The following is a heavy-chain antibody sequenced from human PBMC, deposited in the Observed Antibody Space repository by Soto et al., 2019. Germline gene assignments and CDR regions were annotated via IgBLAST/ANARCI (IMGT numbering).Heavy chain of an antibody. Sequence: GGSRRLSCAGSGFTFRNAWMNWVRQVPGKGQEWVGRIKSKTDGGTTDYAAPVKGRFTISKDDSKNTLYLQMNSLKTEDTAVYYCTTEPRVVADCWAQGTPVTVSS. J-gene: IGHJ4*02. V-gene: IGHV3-15*07. CDR2: IKSKTDGGTT. CDR3: TTEPRVVADC. D-gene: IGHD2-15*01. CDR1: GFTFRNAW.